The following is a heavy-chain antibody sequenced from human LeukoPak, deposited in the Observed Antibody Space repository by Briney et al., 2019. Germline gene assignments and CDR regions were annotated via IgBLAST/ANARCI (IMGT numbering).Heavy chain of an antibody. CDR2: ISSSSDYI. CDR3: ARTPGERYMDV. CDR1: GYTFTSYG. D-gene: IGHD1-1*01. J-gene: IGHJ6*03. Sequence: AASVKVSCKASGYTFTSYGISWVRQAPGQGLEWVSSISSSSDYIYYADSVKGRFSITRDNARNSLYLQMNSLRAEDTAVYCCARTPGERYMDVWGKGTTVTVS. V-gene: IGHV3-21*01.